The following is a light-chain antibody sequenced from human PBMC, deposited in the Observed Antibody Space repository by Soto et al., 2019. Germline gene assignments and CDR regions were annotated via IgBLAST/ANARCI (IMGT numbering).Light chain of an antibody. CDR2: EVN. CDR3: SPNEGTNNLGV. J-gene: IGLJ1*01. Sequence: QSALTQPPSASGSPGQSVTISCTGTSSDVGGYKYVSWYQQHPGKAPKLMIFEVNKRPSGVPDRFSGSKSGNTASLTVSGLQAEDGVDYSCSPNEGTNNLGVFGPGTNPTV. V-gene: IGLV2-8*01. CDR1: SSDVGGYKY.